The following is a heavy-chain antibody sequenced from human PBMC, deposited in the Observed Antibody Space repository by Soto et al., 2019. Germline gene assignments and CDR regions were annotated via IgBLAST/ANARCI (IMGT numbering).Heavy chain of an antibody. CDR2: ISYDGSNK. CDR3: AGGQYYFDY. J-gene: IGHJ4*02. CDR1: GFPFRSYG. D-gene: IGHD2-15*01. Sequence: QVQLVESGGGVVQPGRSLRLSCAASGFPFRSYGMEWVRQAPGKGLEWVAHISYDGSNKHYTDSVKGRFTISRDNSKNMLYLQMSSLRAEDTAVYYCAGGQYYFDYCGQGTRVSVSS. V-gene: IGHV3-30*03.